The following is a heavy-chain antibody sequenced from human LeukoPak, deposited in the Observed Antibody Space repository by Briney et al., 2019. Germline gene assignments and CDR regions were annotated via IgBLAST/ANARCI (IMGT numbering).Heavy chain of an antibody. D-gene: IGHD3-10*01. CDR1: GGYIGSYY. CDR3: AREDGALWDY. Sequence: SETLSLTCTVSGGYIGSYYWSWIRQPPGKGLEWIGYIYYSGNTNYNPSLKSRVTISIDTSKNQFSLKLSSVNAADTAVYYCAREDGALWDYWGQGTLVTVSS. CDR2: IYYSGNT. V-gene: IGHV4-59*01. J-gene: IGHJ4*02.